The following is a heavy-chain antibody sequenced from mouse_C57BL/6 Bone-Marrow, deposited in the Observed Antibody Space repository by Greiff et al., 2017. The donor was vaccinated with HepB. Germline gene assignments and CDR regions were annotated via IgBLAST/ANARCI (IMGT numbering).Heavy chain of an antibody. CDR1: GFTFNTYA. J-gene: IGHJ2*01. CDR2: IRRKSSNYAT. D-gene: IGHD2-12*01. Sequence: EVKVVESGGGLVQPKGSLKLSCAASGFTFNTYAMHWVRQAPGKGLEWVARIRRKSSNYATYYADSVKDRFTISRDDSQSMLYLQMNNLKTEDTAMYYCVREVLLQYYFDYWGQGTTLTVSS. V-gene: IGHV10-3*01. CDR3: VREVLLQYYFDY.